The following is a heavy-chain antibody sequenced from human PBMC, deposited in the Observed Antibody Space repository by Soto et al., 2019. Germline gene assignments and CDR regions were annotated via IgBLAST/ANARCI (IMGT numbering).Heavy chain of an antibody. V-gene: IGHV3-30*18. J-gene: IGHJ6*01. CDR2: VSSDGSNK. CDR3: AKVISGVHDYYYYGLDV. Sequence: PGGSLRLSCAASGFSFSAYVMHWVRQAPGKGLEWVAVVSSDGSNKNYAESVKGRFTISRDNSQNTLNLQMNRLGVGDTAVYFCAKVISGVHDYYYYGLDVWGQGTTVTVSS. D-gene: IGHD3-16*02. CDR1: GFSFSAYV.